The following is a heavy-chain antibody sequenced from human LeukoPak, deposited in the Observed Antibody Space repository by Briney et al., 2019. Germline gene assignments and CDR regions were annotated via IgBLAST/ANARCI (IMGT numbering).Heavy chain of an antibody. Sequence: ASVKVSCKTSGYSFISNGITWVRQAPGQGLEWMGIINPSGGSTSYAQKFQGRVTMTRDTSTSTVYMELSSLRSEDTAVYYCARDYNDVNPGKDAFDIWGQGTMVTVSS. V-gene: IGHV1-46*01. J-gene: IGHJ3*02. CDR1: GYSFISNG. CDR2: INPSGGST. D-gene: IGHD5-24*01. CDR3: ARDYNDVNPGKDAFDI.